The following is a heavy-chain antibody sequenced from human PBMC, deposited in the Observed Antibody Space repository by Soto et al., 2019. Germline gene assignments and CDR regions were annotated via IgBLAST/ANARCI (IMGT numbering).Heavy chain of an antibody. CDR3: ARGGPSGYYYYYGMDV. CDR1: GGSISSGGYY. CDR2: IYYSGST. V-gene: IGHV4-31*03. Sequence: QVQLQESGPGLVKPSQTLSLTCTVSGGSISSGGYYWSWIRQHPGKGLEWIGYIYYSGSTYYNPSLKSRATISVDTSKNQFSLKLSSVTAADTAVYYCARGGPSGYYYYYGMDVWGQGTTVTVSS. D-gene: IGHD1-1*01. J-gene: IGHJ6*02.